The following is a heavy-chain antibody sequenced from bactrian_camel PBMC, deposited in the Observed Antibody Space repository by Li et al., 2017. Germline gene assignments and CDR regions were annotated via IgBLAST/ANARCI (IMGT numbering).Heavy chain of an antibody. CDR3: ATAPSGVEYEFAY. Sequence: QLVESGGGLVQPGGSLRLSCAASGFTSSDYWMYWLRQARGKGLEWVSSLFSDDAAPYYSDSVKGRFTISRDNAENTVYLQMNSLKSEDTALYYCATAPSGVEYEFAYWGQGTQVTVS. CDR1: GFTSSDYW. D-gene: IGHD3*01. J-gene: IGHJ4*01. CDR2: LFSDDAAP. V-gene: IGHV3S6*01.